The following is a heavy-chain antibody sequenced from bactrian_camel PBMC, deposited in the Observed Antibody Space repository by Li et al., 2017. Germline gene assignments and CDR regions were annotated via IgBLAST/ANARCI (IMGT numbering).Heavy chain of an antibody. D-gene: IGHD6*01. CDR1: GYTYCRYD. J-gene: IGHJ4*01. CDR3: AKDMNGGTWFHLSDFDY. Sequence: HVQLVESGGGSVQAGGSLRLSCAAPGYTYCRYDMHWYRQTPGKEREFVSAIDSDGSTSYADTVKGRFTISRDNAKNTLYLQLNSLKTEDTAMYYCAKDMNGGTWFHLSDFDYWGRGTQVTVS. V-gene: IGHV3S1*01. CDR2: IDSDGST.